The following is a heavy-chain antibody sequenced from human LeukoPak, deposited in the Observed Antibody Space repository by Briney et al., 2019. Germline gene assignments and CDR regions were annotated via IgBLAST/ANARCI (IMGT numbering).Heavy chain of an antibody. Sequence: GGSLRLSCAASGFTFSSYSMNWVRQAPGKGLEWVSSISSSSSYIYYADSVKGRFTIYRDNAKNSLYLQMNSLRAEDTAVYYCARGEDDIVATSYFDYWGQGTLVTVSS. J-gene: IGHJ4*02. CDR2: ISSSSSYI. D-gene: IGHD5-12*01. CDR3: ARGEDDIVATSYFDY. V-gene: IGHV3-21*01. CDR1: GFTFSSYS.